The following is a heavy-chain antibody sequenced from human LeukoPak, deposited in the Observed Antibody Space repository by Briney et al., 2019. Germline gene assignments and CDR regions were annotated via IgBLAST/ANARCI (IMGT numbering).Heavy chain of an antibody. J-gene: IGHJ4*02. CDR1: GYRFTDYY. CDR3: ARETTEGPGSRSRFDY. CDR2: IDPKSGGT. V-gene: IGHV1-2*02. D-gene: IGHD3-10*01. Sequence: ASVKVSCKTSGYRFTDYYIHWVRQAPGQGLEWMGWIDPKSGGTNFAQKFQGGVTMTSDTSITTAYVELSSLRFDDTAVCFCARETTEGPGSRSRFDYWGQGTLVTVSS.